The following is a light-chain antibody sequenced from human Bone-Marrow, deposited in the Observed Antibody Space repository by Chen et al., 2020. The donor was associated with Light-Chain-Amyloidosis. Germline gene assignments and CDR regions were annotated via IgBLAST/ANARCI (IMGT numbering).Light chain of an antibody. CDR1: DLPTKY. J-gene: IGLJ2*01. V-gene: IGLV3-25*03. CDR3: QSADSSGTYEVI. Sequence: SYELTQPPSVSVSPGQTARITCSGDDLPTKYAYWYQQKPGHAPVLVIHRDTERPSGISVRFSGSSSETTATLTISGVQAEDEADNHCQSADSSGTYEVIFGGGTKLTVL. CDR2: RDT.